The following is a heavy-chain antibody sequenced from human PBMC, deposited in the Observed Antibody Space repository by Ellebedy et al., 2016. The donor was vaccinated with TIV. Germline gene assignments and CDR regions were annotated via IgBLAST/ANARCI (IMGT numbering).Heavy chain of an antibody. V-gene: IGHV1-2*04. CDR2: INPNSGGT. D-gene: IGHD3-22*01. Sequence: AASVKVSCKASGYTFTGYYMHWVRQAPGQGLEWMGWINPNSGGTNYAQTFQGWVTMTRDTSISTAYMELSRLRSDDTAVYYFARDTRFPHHYYDSSGYYPLDYWGQGTLVTVSS. J-gene: IGHJ4*02. CDR3: ARDTRFPHHYYDSSGYYPLDY. CDR1: GYTFTGYY.